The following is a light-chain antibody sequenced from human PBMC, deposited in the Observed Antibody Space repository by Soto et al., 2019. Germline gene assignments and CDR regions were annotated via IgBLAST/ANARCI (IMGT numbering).Light chain of an antibody. Sequence: DIQITQSPSSLSASVGDRVTITCRASQSISSHLNWYQHKPGRPPRLLIFASYILEGGVPSRFSGSGSDTYCTLAIDRLQPEDVATYYCQHSYITPRFTFGQGTKVEI. CDR3: QHSYITPRFT. J-gene: IGKJ2*01. V-gene: IGKV1-39*01. CDR1: QSISSH. CDR2: ASY.